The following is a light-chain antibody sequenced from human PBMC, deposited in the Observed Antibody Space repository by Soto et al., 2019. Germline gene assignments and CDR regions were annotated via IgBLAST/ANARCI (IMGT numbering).Light chain of an antibody. CDR3: AAWDDSLNGVV. Sequence: QPVLTQPPSASGTPGQTIAISCSGGSSNIGSHTVNWYQQLPGTAPRLLIYSNTQRPSGVPDRFSGSKSGTSASLAISGLQSDYEGDYYCAAWDDSLNGVVFGGGTKVTVL. J-gene: IGLJ2*01. V-gene: IGLV1-44*01. CDR1: SSNIGSHT. CDR2: SNT.